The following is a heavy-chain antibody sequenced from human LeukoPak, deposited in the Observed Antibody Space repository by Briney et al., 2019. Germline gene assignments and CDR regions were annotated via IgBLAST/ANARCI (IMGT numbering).Heavy chain of an antibody. V-gene: IGHV3-66*01. CDR3: ASTAVVNDAFDI. Sequence: GGSLRLSCAASGFTVSSNYMSWVRQAPGKGLEWVSVIYTGGSTYYADSVKARFTISRDNSKNTLYLQMNSLRAEDTAVYYCASTAVVNDAFDIWGQGTMVTVSS. D-gene: IGHD6-19*01. J-gene: IGHJ3*02. CDR2: IYTGGST. CDR1: GFTVSSNY.